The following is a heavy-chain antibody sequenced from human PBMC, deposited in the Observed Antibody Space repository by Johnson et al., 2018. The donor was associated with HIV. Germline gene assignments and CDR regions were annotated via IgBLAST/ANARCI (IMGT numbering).Heavy chain of an antibody. CDR1: GFTFSSYD. V-gene: IGHV3-13*01. D-gene: IGHD1-26*01. Sequence: VHLVEFGGGLVQPGGSLRLSCAASGFTFSSYDMHWVRQATGKGLEWVSAIGTAGDTYYPGSVKGRFTISRENAKNSLYLQMNSLRAEDTAVYYCATSHGSHGAFDIWGQGTMVTVSS. CDR3: ATSHGSHGAFDI. CDR2: IGTAGDT. J-gene: IGHJ3*02.